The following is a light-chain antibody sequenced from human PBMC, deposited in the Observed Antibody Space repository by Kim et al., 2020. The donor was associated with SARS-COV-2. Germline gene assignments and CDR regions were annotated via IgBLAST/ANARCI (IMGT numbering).Light chain of an antibody. V-gene: IGLV2-14*03. CDR3: SSYTIRSTFV. J-gene: IGLJ3*02. CDR2: DGT. Sequence: GQSLTIACNGTRTEVGSYDFVSWYQQQPGKVPKLILYDGTKRHSGVYSRFSGPKSGNTASLTISGLQAEDEADYYCSSYTIRSTFVFGGGTQLT. CDR1: RTEVGSYDF.